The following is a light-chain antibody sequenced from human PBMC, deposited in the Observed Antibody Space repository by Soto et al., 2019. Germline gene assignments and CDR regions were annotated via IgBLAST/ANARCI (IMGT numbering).Light chain of an antibody. Sequence: DIVMTQSPATLSVAPGERVTFSCRASQGVSRKLAWYQHKPGQAPRLLISGASTGATGIPARFSGSGSVTEFTLTISSLQSEDCAIYYCQQYHTWPITFGGGTKVEIK. CDR2: GAS. V-gene: IGKV3-15*01. J-gene: IGKJ4*01. CDR1: QGVSRK. CDR3: QQYHTWPIT.